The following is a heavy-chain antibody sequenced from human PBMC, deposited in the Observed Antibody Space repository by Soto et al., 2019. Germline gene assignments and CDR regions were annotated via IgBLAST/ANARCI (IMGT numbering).Heavy chain of an antibody. CDR1: GFTFSSYA. CDR2: ISYDGSNK. Sequence: QVQLVESGGGVVQPGRSLRLSCAASGFTFSSYAMHWVRQAPGKGLEWVAVISYDGSNKYYADSVKGRFTISRDNSKNTLYMQMKSMRAEDTAAYYCARDDPTECSSTSFYDYSYYGMDVWGQVTKVTVSS. J-gene: IGHJ6*01. D-gene: IGHD2-2*01. V-gene: IGHV3-30-3*01. CDR3: ARDDPTECSSTSFYDYSYYGMDV.